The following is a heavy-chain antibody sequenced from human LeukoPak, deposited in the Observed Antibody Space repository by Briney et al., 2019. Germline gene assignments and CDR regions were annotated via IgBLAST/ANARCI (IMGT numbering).Heavy chain of an antibody. J-gene: IGHJ4*02. CDR3: ARDRGDSSGWYEDY. CDR1: GGSISSYY. V-gene: IGHV4-59*01. Sequence: SETLSLTCTVSGGSISSYYWSWIRQPPGKGLEWIGYIYYSGSTNYNPSLKSRVTISVDTSKNQFSLKLSSVTAADTAVYYCARDRGDSSGWYEDYWGQGTLVTVSP. CDR2: IYYSGST. D-gene: IGHD6-19*01.